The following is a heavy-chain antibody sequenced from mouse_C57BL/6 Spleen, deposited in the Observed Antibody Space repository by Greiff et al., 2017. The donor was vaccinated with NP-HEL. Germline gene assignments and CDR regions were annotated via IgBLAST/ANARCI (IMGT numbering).Heavy chain of an antibody. D-gene: IGHD6-1*01. V-gene: IGHV3-6*01. J-gene: IGHJ2*01. CDR3: ARALVFDD. CDR1: GYSITSGYY. CDR2: ISYDGSN. Sequence: EVKVEESGPGLVKPSQSLSLTCSVTGYSITSGYYWNWIRQFPGNKLEWMGYISYDGSNNYNPSLKNRISITRDTSKNQFCLKLNSVTTEDTATYYCARALVFDDWGQGTTLTVAT.